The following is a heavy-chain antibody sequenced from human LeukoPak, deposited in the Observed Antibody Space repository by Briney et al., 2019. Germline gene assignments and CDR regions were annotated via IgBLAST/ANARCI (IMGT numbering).Heavy chain of an antibody. V-gene: IGHV1-46*01. CDR2: ISPSTGGA. D-gene: IGHD6-6*01. CDR1: GYTFTSYY. J-gene: IGHJ4*02. Sequence: ASVKVSCKASGYTFTSYYMHWVRQAPGQGLEWMGIISPSTGGASYPQKFQGRVTMTRDTSTSTVYMELSSLRSEDTAVYYCARAKDDYGSSSHLDFWGQGTLVTVSS. CDR3: ARAKDDYGSSSHLDF.